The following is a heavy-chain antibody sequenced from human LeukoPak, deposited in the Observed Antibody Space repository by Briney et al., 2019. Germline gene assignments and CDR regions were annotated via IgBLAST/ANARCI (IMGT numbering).Heavy chain of an antibody. D-gene: IGHD6-13*01. Sequence: SETLSLTCTVSGGSISSYYWSWIRQPPGKGLEWIGYIYYSGSTYYNPSLKSRVTISVDRSKNQFSLKLSSVTAADTAVYYCARSAAAGTSTFDYWGQGTLVTVSS. J-gene: IGHJ4*02. CDR2: IYYSGST. V-gene: IGHV4-59*12. CDR3: ARSAAAGTSTFDY. CDR1: GGSISSYY.